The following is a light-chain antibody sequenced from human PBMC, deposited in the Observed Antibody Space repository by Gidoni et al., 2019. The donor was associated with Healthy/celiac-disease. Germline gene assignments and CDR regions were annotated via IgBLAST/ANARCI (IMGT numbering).Light chain of an antibody. V-gene: IGLV3-1*01. CDR1: KLGDKY. J-gene: IGLJ2*01. CDR3: QAWDSSTVV. CDR2: QDS. Sequence: SYELTQPPSVSVSPGQTASITCPGDKLGDKYACWYQQKPGQSPVLVIYQDSKRPSGIPERFSGSNSGNTATLTSGGTQAMDEADYYCQAWDSSTVVFGGGTKLTVL.